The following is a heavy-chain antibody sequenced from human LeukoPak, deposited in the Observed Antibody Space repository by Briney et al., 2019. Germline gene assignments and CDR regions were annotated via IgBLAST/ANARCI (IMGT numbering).Heavy chain of an antibody. V-gene: IGHV4-39*01. D-gene: IGHD2-21*01. J-gene: IGHJ4*02. CDR2: IYYSGST. CDR1: GGSISSSSYY. CDR3: ARHAWGLYATLRPLDY. Sequence: AETLSLTCTVSGGSISSSSYYWGWIRRPPWKGLEWIGSIYYSGSTYYNPSLKSRVTISVDTSKNQFSLKLSSVTAADTAVYYCARHAWGLYATLRPLDYWGQGTLVTVSS.